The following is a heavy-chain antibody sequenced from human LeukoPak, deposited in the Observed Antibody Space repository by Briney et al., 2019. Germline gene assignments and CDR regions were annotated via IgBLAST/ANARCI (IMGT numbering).Heavy chain of an antibody. CDR3: AKDGPDIVVVTAINAFDI. CDR1: GYTFTSNY. D-gene: IGHD2-21*02. V-gene: IGHV1-46*01. CDR2: ISPSGGST. Sequence: ASVKVSCKAFGYTFTSNYMHWVRQAPGQGPEWMGVISPSGGSTTYAQKFQGRVTLTRDMSTSTDYLELSSLRAEDTAVYYCAKDGPDIVVVTAINAFDIWGQGTMVTVSS. J-gene: IGHJ3*02.